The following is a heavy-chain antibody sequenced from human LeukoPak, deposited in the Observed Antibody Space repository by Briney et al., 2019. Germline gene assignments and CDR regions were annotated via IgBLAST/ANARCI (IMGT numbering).Heavy chain of an antibody. D-gene: IGHD1-7*01. J-gene: IGHJ6*02. CDR3: ARDNWNYGSSMDV. CDR1: GGSISSYY. Sequence: SETLSLTCTVSGGSISSYYWSWIRQPPGKGLEWIGYIYYSGSTNYNPSLKGRVTISVDTSKNQFSLKLSSVTAADTAVYYCARDNWNYGSSMDVWGQGTTVTVSS. V-gene: IGHV4-59*01. CDR2: IYYSGST.